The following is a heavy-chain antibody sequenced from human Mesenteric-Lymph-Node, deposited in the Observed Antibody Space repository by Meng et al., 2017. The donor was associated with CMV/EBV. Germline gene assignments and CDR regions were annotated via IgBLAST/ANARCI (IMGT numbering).Heavy chain of an antibody. CDR1: GASSSSGGW. D-gene: IGHD6-13*01. Sequence: GASSSSGGWWSWVRQPPGKGLEWIGEVYHNGTTNYNPSLRSRVTVSIDKSKNQFSLKLNSVTAADTAIYYCARGGDGAAAGEYFDYWGQGTLVTVSS. J-gene: IGHJ4*02. V-gene: IGHV4-4*02. CDR3: ARGGDGAAAGEYFDY. CDR2: VYHNGTT.